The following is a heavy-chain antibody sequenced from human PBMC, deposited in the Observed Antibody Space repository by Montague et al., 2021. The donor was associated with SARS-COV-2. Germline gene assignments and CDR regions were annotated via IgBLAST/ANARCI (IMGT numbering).Heavy chain of an antibody. D-gene: IGHD2-21*02. CDR3: VVVLPAMRPGSDY. CDR2: INHSGST. J-gene: IGHJ4*02. V-gene: IGHV4-34*01. CDR1: GGSFSVYY. Sequence: SETLSLTCAVYGGSFSVYYWSWIRQPPGRGLEWIGEINHSGSTNYNPSLKSRVTISSDTSKNQFSLKLNSVTAADTAVYFCVVVLPAMRPGSDYWGQGTLVTVST.